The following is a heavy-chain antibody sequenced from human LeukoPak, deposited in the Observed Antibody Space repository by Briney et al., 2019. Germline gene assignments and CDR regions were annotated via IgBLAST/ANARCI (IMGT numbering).Heavy chain of an antibody. D-gene: IGHD1-26*01. CDR2: ISYDGSNK. J-gene: IGHJ3*02. CDR3: ARDEMLDRGEWEHTSGAFDI. V-gene: IGHV3-30-3*01. Sequence: GGSLRLSCAASGFTFSSYAMHWVRQAPGKGLEWVAVISYDGSNKYYADSVKGRFTISRDNSKNTLYLQMNSLRAEDTAVYYCARDEMLDRGEWEHTSGAFDIWGQGTMVTVSS. CDR1: GFTFSSYA.